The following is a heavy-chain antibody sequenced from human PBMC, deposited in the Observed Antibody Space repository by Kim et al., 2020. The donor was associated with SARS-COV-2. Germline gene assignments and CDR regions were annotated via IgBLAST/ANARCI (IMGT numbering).Heavy chain of an antibody. Sequence: GGSLRLSCAASGFTVSSNFMSWIRQAPGKGLECISIIYGDGRTYYADSVKGRFTISRDNSPNTLYLQMNSLRADDTAVYYCARYVDCLVGSCSSDDAFD. D-gene: IGHD2-15*01. CDR3: ARYVDCLVGSCSSDDAFD. CDR2: IYGDGRT. V-gene: IGHV3-53*01. CDR1: GFTVSSNF. J-gene: IGHJ3*02.